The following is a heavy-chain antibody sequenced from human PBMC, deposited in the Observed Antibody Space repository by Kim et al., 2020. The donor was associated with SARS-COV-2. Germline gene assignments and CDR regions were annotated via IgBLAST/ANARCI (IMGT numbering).Heavy chain of an antibody. V-gene: IGHV1-46*01. CDR1: GYTFTSYY. J-gene: IGHJ6*02. CDR2: INPSGGST. D-gene: IGHD6-19*01. Sequence: ASVKVSCKASGYTFTSYYMHWVRQAPGQGLEWMGIINPSGGSTSYAQKFQGRVTMTRDTSTSTVYMELSSLRSEDTAVYYCARADSSGWYVSYYYYGMDVWGQGTTVTVSS. CDR3: ARADSSGWYVSYYYYGMDV.